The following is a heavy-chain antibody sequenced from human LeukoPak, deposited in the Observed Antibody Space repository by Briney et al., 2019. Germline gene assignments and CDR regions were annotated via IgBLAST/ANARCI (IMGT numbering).Heavy chain of an antibody. J-gene: IGHJ3*02. CDR3: AREFMRVTAFDI. Sequence: GASVKVXCKXSGYTFSDNYXHWXXXAPGXGLXWXGWXNXXXGXXNYXXNFQGRXXLTRXXSXSTAYMDLSSLISDDTAVYYCAREFMRVTAFDIWGQGTMVTVSS. CDR1: GYTFSDNY. CDR2: XNXXXGXX. V-gene: IGHV1-2*02. D-gene: IGHD2-21*02.